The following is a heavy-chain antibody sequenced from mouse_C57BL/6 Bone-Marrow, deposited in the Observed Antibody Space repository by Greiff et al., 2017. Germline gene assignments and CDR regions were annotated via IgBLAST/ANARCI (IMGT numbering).Heavy chain of an antibody. V-gene: IGHV1-76*01. CDR3: ARGGFLPYFDY. CDR1: GYTFTDYY. Sequence: QVQLKESGAELVRPGASVKLSCKASGYTFTDYYINWVKQRPGQGLEWIARIYPGSGNTYYNEKFKGKATLTAEKSSSTAYMQLSSLTSEDSAVYFCARGGFLPYFDYWGQGTTLTVSS. CDR2: IYPGSGNT. J-gene: IGHJ2*01.